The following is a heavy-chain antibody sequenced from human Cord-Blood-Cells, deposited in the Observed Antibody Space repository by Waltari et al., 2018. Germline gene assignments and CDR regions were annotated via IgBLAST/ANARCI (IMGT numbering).Heavy chain of an antibody. J-gene: IGHJ3*02. Sequence: EVQLVQSGAEVKKPGESLKISCKGSGYSFTSYWIGWVCRMPGKALEWMGTIYPGDSDTRYSPSFQGQVTISADKSISTAYLQWSSLKASDTAMYYCARPAMVRGVITPLDGAFDIWGQGTMVTVSS. V-gene: IGHV5-51*01. CDR3: ARPAMVRGVITPLDGAFDI. D-gene: IGHD3-10*01. CDR1: GYSFTSYW. CDR2: IYPGDSDT.